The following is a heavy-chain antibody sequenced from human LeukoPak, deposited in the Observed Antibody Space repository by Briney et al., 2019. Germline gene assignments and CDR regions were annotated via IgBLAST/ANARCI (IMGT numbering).Heavy chain of an antibody. Sequence: PGGSLRLSCAASGFTFSSYAMSWVRHAPGKGLEWVSTLSGSGSSTYYADSVKGRFTISRDNSKNTLFLQMNSLRAEDTAVYYCAKDFSTVTTLGYFDYWGQGNLVTVSS. CDR1: GFTFSSYA. D-gene: IGHD4-17*01. J-gene: IGHJ4*02. V-gene: IGHV3-23*01. CDR2: LSGSGSST. CDR3: AKDFSTVTTLGYFDY.